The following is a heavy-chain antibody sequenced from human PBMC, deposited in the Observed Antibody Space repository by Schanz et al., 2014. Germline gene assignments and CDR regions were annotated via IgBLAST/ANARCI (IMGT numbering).Heavy chain of an antibody. CDR3: ARAHGNNWYGKGLDY. V-gene: IGHV3-11*06. CDR1: GFTLSDYY. J-gene: IGHJ4*02. CDR2: ISGTTTYT. Sequence: QVQLVESGGGLVKPGGSLRLSCAASGFTLSDYYMSWIRQAPGKGLEWVSYISGTTTYTNYADSVKGRFTISRDNAKNSLYLQMNSLRADDTAVYFCARAHGNNWYGKGLDYWGQGTQVTVSS. D-gene: IGHD1-1*01.